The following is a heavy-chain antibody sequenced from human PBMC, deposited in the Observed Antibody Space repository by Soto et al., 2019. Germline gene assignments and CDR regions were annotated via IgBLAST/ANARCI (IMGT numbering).Heavy chain of an antibody. CDR3: ARRWGEGRVDY. Sequence: QVQLQESGPGLVKPSGTLSLTCAVSGGSISSSNWWSWVRQPPGKGLAWIGEIYHSGNTNYNPSLKSRVTMAVDKSSNQFSLKLSSVTAADTAVYYCARRWGEGRVDYWGQGTLVTVSS. CDR2: IYHSGNT. V-gene: IGHV4-4*02. D-gene: IGHD3-10*01. CDR1: GGSISSSNW. J-gene: IGHJ4*02.